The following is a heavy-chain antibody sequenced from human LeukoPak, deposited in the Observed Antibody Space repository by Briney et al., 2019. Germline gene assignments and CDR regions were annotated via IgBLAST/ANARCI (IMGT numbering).Heavy chain of an antibody. CDR1: GGSISSYY. CDR3: ARVGKQWLVLRGWFDP. CDR2: IYYSGST. D-gene: IGHD6-19*01. J-gene: IGHJ5*02. Sequence: SETLSLTCTVSGGSISSYYWSWIRQPPGEGLEWIGNIYYSGSTNYNPSLKSRVTISVDTSKNQFSLKLSSVTAADTAVYYCARVGKQWLVLRGWFDPWGQGTLVTVSS. V-gene: IGHV4-59*12.